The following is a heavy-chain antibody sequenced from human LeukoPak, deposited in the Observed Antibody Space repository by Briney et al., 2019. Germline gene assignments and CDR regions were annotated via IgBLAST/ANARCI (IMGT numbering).Heavy chain of an antibody. CDR3: ARVRGYSYDYYYMDV. J-gene: IGHJ6*03. D-gene: IGHD5-18*01. CDR1: GYTFTGYD. V-gene: IGHV1-2*02. Sequence: ASVKVSCKTSGYTFTGYDMHWVRQAPGQGLEWMGWINPNSGGTNYAQKFQGRVTVTRDTSISTAYMDLSRLRSDDTAVYYCARVRGYSYDYYYMDVWGKGTTVTVSS. CDR2: INPNSGGT.